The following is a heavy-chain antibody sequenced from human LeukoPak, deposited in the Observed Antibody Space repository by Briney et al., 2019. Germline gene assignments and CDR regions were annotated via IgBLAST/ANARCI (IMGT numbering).Heavy chain of an antibody. Sequence: ASVKVSCMVSGYTLTELSMHWVRQAPGKGLEWMGGFDPEDGETIYAQKFQGRVTMTEDTSTDTAYMELSSLRAEDTAVYYCATVTDKGFLFDPWGQGTLVTVSS. CDR2: FDPEDGET. J-gene: IGHJ5*02. D-gene: IGHD2/OR15-2a*01. CDR3: ATVTDKGFLFDP. V-gene: IGHV1-24*01. CDR1: GYTLTELS.